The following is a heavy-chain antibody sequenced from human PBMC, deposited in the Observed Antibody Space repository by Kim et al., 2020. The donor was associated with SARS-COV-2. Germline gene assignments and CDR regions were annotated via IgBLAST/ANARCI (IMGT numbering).Heavy chain of an antibody. V-gene: IGHV1-18*01. Sequence: KRQGRVTMTADTSTSTAYMELRSLRSDDTAVYYCARGSFSSGLLPEYFQHWGQGTLVTVSS. D-gene: IGHD3-22*01. CDR3: ARGSFSSGLLPEYFQH. J-gene: IGHJ1*01.